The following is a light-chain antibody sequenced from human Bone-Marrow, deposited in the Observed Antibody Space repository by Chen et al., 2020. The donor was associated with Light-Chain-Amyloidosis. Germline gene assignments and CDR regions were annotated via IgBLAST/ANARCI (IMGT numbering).Light chain of an antibody. Sequence: EIVLTQSPATLSLSPGERATLSYRASQSVSSYLGWYQQKPGQAPRLLIYDASNRATGIPARFSGSGSGTDFTLTISSLEPEDFAVYYCQQRSIWPPWTFGQGTKVEIK. J-gene: IGKJ1*01. V-gene: IGKV3-11*01. CDR2: DAS. CDR1: QSVSSY. CDR3: QQRSIWPPWT.